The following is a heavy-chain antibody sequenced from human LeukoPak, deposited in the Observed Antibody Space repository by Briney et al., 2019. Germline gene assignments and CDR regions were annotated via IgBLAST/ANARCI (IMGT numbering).Heavy chain of an antibody. J-gene: IGHJ4*02. Sequence: SETLSLTCAVYGGSFSDYYWSWIRQPPGKGLEWIGEINRSGSTYYNPSLKSRVTISVDTSKNQFSLKLSSVTAADTAVYYCAREVGDIVVVPAWRDYWGQGTLVTVSS. CDR2: INRSGST. D-gene: IGHD2-2*01. V-gene: IGHV4-34*01. CDR3: AREVGDIVVVPAWRDY. CDR1: GGSFSDYY.